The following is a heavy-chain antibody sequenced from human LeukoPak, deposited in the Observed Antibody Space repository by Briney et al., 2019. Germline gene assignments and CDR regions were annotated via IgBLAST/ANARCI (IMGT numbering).Heavy chain of an antibody. CDR3: ARDDYSNYARFDY. V-gene: IGHV4-59*12. CDR1: GGSISSYY. CDR2: IYYSGST. J-gene: IGHJ4*02. D-gene: IGHD4-4*01. Sequence: SETLSLTCTVSGGSISSYYWSWIRQPPGKGLEWIGYIYYSGSTNYNPSLKSRVTMSVDTSKNQFSLKLSSVTAADTAVYYCARDDYSNYARFDYWGQGTLVTVSS.